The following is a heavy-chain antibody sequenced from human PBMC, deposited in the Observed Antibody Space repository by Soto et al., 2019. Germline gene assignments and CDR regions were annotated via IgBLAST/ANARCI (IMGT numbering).Heavy chain of an antibody. V-gene: IGHV1-58*02. CDR2: IVVGSGNT. Sequence: SVKVSCKASGYTFTSSAMQWVRQARGQRLEWIGWIVVGSGNTNYAQKFQERVTITRDMSTSTAYMELRSLRSDDTAVYYCARDLISGSEPGYWGQGTLVTVSS. J-gene: IGHJ4*02. CDR3: ARDLISGSEPGY. CDR1: GYTFTSSA. D-gene: IGHD3-10*01.